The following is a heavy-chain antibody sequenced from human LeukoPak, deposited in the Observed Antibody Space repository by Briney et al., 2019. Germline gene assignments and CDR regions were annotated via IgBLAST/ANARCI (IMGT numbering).Heavy chain of an antibody. Sequence: GGSLRLSCAASGFTFSSYWMSWVLQAPGKGLEWVANIKQDGSEKYYVDSVKGRFTISRDNAKNSLYLQMNSLRAEDTAVYYCAGDVAWATFDPWGQGTLVTVSS. V-gene: IGHV3-7*01. J-gene: IGHJ5*02. CDR1: GFTFSSYW. D-gene: IGHD1-26*01. CDR2: IKQDGSEK. CDR3: AGDVAWATFDP.